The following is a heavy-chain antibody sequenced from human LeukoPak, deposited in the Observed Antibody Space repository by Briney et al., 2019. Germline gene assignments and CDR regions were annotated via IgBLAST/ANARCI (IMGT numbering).Heavy chain of an antibody. CDR1: GGSISSYY. D-gene: IGHD5-12*01. Sequence: PSETLSLTCTVSGGSISSYYWSWIRQPAGKGLEWIGRIYTSGSTNYNPSLKSRVTMSVDTSKNQFSLKLSSVTAADTAVYYCARDSIGYDYGYYYYYMDVWGKGTTVTISS. CDR3: ARDSIGYDYGYYYYYMDV. J-gene: IGHJ6*03. CDR2: IYTSGST. V-gene: IGHV4-4*07.